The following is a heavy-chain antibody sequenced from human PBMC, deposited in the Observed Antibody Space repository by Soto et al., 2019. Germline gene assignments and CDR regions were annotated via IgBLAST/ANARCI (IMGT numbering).Heavy chain of an antibody. V-gene: IGHV3-30*18. CDR2: ISYDGSNK. CDR3: AKDHYYDFWSGYYPYYYYYGMDV. J-gene: IGHJ6*02. CDR1: GFTFSSYG. Sequence: QVQLVESGGGVVQPGRSLRLSCAASGFTFSSYGMHWVRQAPGKGLEWVAVISYDGSNKYYADSVKGRFTISRDNSKNTLNLQMNSLRAEDTAVYYCAKDHYYDFWSGYYPYYYYYGMDVWGQGTTVTVSS. D-gene: IGHD3-3*01.